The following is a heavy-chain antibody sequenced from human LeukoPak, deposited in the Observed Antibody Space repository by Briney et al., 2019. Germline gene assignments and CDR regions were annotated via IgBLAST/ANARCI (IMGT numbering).Heavy chain of an antibody. CDR3: AKDSSKSTLWFGESTYYYYMDV. J-gene: IGHJ6*03. D-gene: IGHD3-10*01. CDR2: ISSSGSTI. V-gene: IGHV3-48*03. Sequence: GGSLRLSCAASGFTFSSYEMNWVRQAPGKGLEWVSYISSSGSTIYYADSVKGRFTISRDNSKNTLYLQMNSLRAEDTAVYYCAKDSSKSTLWFGESTYYYYMDVWGKGTTVTISS. CDR1: GFTFSSYE.